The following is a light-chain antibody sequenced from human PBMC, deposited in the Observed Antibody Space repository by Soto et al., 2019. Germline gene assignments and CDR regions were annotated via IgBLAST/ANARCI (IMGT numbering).Light chain of an antibody. Sequence: SYEPTQPPSVSVAPGQTARITCGGNNIEIKSVHWYQQKPGQAPVLVVYDDGDRTTGIPERFSGSKSGNTATLTTSRVEAGDEADYYCQVWDTTNPVIFGGGTKLTVL. J-gene: IGLJ2*01. CDR2: DDG. CDR3: QVWDTTNPVI. CDR1: NIEIKS. V-gene: IGLV3-21*02.